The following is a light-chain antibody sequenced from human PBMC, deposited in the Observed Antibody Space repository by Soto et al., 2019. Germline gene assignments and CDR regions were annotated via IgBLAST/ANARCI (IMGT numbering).Light chain of an antibody. V-gene: IGLV2-14*01. J-gene: IGLJ1*01. Sequence: QSALTHPASVSGTPGLSITVSCTGTSSDVGGYNYVSWYQQHTGKAPKLMFYEVSNRPSGASNRFSGSKSGNTASLTISGLQAEDEADYYCSSYTSSSTLAVFGTGTKVTVL. CDR1: SSDVGGYNY. CDR2: EVS. CDR3: SSYTSSSTLAV.